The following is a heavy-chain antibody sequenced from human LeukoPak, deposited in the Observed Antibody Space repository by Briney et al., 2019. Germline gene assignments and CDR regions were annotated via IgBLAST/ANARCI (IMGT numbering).Heavy chain of an antibody. J-gene: IGHJ6*02. Sequence: PAGRSLTLSCAASGFTFSTYAMNWVRQAPGKGLEWVSYITNNGSTIYYADSVKGRFTISRDKAENSLYLQMNSLRAEDTAIYYCARDQWLAYYYHGMDVWGQGTTVTVSS. CDR1: GFTFSTYA. CDR2: ITNNGSTI. V-gene: IGHV3-48*03. D-gene: IGHD6-19*01. CDR3: ARDQWLAYYYHGMDV.